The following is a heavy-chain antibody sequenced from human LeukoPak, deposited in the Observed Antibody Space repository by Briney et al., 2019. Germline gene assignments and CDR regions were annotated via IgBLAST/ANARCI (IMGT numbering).Heavy chain of an antibody. CDR2: IYYSGST. V-gene: IGHV4-39*01. Sequence: PSETLSLTCTVSGGSISSSSYYWGWIRQPPGKGLEWIGSIYYSGSTYYNPSLKSRVTISVDTSKNQFSLKLSSVTAADTAVYYCARGIWDHYDSSGYYPAWGQGTLVTVSS. D-gene: IGHD3-22*01. CDR1: GGSISSSSYY. J-gene: IGHJ5*02. CDR3: ARGIWDHYDSSGYYPA.